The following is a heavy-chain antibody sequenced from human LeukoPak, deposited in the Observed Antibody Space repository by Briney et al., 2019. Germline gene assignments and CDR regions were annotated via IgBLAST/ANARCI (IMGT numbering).Heavy chain of an antibody. V-gene: IGHV1-18*04. Sequence: ASVKVSCKASGYTFTSYGISWVRQAPGQGLEWMGRISAYNGNTNYAQKLQGRVTMTTDTSTSTAYMELRSLRSDDTAVYYCARGYDQLLLVAFDIWGQGTMVTVSS. J-gene: IGHJ3*02. D-gene: IGHD2-2*01. CDR2: ISAYNGNT. CDR1: GYTFTSYG. CDR3: ARGYDQLLLVAFDI.